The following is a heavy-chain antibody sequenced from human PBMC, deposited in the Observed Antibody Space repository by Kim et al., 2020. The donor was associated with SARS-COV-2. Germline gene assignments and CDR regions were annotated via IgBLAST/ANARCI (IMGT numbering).Heavy chain of an antibody. D-gene: IGHD3-9*01. CDR3: AKAQTYYDILTGYYYFDY. Sequence: GRFTSSRDNSKNTLYLQMNSLRAEDTAVYYCAKAQTYYDILTGYYYFDYWGQGTLVTVSS. V-gene: IGHV3-23*01. J-gene: IGHJ4*02.